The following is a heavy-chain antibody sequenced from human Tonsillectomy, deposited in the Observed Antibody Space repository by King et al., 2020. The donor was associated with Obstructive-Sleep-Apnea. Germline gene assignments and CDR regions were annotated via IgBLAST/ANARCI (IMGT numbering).Heavy chain of an antibody. CDR2: INNSGGT. J-gene: IGHJ4*02. Sequence: VQLVESGGGLVQPGGSLSPPCAASGFTFSSYAMTGVRQPPGKGREWFPPINNSGGTYSADPVKGRFTISRDNSKNTLYLQMNSLSAEDTAVYYCVKLHGAAMVRWDFDYWGQGTLVTVSS. CDR3: VKLHGAAMVRWDFDY. CDR1: GFTFSSYA. D-gene: IGHD3-10*01. V-gene: IGHV3-23*04.